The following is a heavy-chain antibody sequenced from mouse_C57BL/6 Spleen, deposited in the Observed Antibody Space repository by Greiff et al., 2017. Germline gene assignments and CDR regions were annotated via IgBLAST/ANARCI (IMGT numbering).Heavy chain of an antibody. CDR3: ARGGNRGFAY. Sequence: QVQLKESGAELMKPGASVKLSCKATGYTFTGYWIEWVKQRPGHGLEWIGEILPGSGSTNYNEKFKGKATFTADKSSNTAYMQLSSLTTEDYAIYYCARGGNRGFAYWGQGTLVTVSA. V-gene: IGHV1-9*01. CDR1: GYTFTGYW. CDR2: ILPGSGST. J-gene: IGHJ3*01.